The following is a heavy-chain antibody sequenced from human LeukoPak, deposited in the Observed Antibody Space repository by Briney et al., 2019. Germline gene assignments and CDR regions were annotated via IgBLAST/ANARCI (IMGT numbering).Heavy chain of an antibody. D-gene: IGHD3-9*01. CDR3: ARVVYYDILTGSPEGYNWFDP. CDR2: INHSGST. CDR1: GGSFSGYY. V-gene: IGHV4-34*01. Sequence: SETLSLTCAVYGGSFSGYYWSWIRQPPGKGLEWIGEINHSGSTNYNPSLKSRVTISVDTSKNQFSLKLSSVTAADTAVYYCARVVYYDILTGSPEGYNWFDPWGQGTLVTVSS. J-gene: IGHJ5*02.